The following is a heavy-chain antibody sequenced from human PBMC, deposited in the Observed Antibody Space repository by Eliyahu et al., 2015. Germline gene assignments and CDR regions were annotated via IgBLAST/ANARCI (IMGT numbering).Heavy chain of an antibody. V-gene: IGHV3-23*01. J-gene: IGHJ4*02. CDR2: ISGSGGST. Sequence: EVQLLESGGGLVQPGGSLXLSCAASGVTFSSYAMSWVRQAPGKGLEWVSAISGSGGSTYYADSVKGRFTISRDNSKNTLYLQMNSLRAEDTAVYYCAAINRRGGAMDYWGQGTLVTVSS. D-gene: IGHD3-16*01. CDR1: GVTFSSYA. CDR3: AAINRRGGAMDY.